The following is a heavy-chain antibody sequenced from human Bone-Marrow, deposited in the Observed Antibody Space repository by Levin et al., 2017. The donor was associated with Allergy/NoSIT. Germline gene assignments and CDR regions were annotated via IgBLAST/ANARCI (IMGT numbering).Heavy chain of an antibody. V-gene: IGHV3-74*01. Sequence: GESLKISCAASGFTFSNYWMHWVRQVPGKGLVWVSRVSSDGTITNYADSVKGRLTISRDNAKNTLYLEINSLRAEDTAVYYCAKDKMYSLSYYYMDVWGKGTTVTVSS. J-gene: IGHJ6*03. CDR2: VSSDGTIT. D-gene: IGHD3-10*01. CDR1: GFTFSNYW. CDR3: AKDKMYSLSYYYMDV.